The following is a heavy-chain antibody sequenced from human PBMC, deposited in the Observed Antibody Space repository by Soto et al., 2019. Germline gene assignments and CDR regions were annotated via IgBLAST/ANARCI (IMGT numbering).Heavy chain of an antibody. V-gene: IGHV1-18*04. Sequence: QVQLVQSGAEVKKPGASVKVSCKASGYTFTTYAINWVRQAPGQGLDSMGWINPYNDNTFYAQKLQGRITMTTDTSTTTAYMELRSLRSDDTAVYYCARGDMDVWGQGTTVAVCS. CDR3: ARGDMDV. CDR1: GYTFTTYA. CDR2: INPYNDNT. J-gene: IGHJ6*02.